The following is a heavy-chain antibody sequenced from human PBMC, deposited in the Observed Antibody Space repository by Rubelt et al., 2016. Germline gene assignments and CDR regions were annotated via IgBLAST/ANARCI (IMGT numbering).Heavy chain of an antibody. Sequence: VRQAPGKGLEWVAVIWSDGSNKYYVDSVKGRFTISRDNSKNRLFLQMNSLRAEDTAVYYYAKDSRSSGWYAGMDVWGQGTTVTVSS. D-gene: IGHD6-19*01. CDR3: AKDSRSSGWYAGMDV. J-gene: IGHJ6*02. CDR2: IWSDGSNK. V-gene: IGHV3-33*06.